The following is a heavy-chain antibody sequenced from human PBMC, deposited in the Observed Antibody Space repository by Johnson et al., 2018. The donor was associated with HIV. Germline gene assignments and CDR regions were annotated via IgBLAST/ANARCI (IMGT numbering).Heavy chain of an antibody. CDR3: ARSGPNWAFDF. CDR1: GFTFSSYW. J-gene: IGHJ3*01. D-gene: IGHD1-1*01. V-gene: IGHV3-66*01. CDR2: IYSGGST. Sequence: VQLVESGGGLVKPGGSLRLSCAASGFTFSSYWMTWVRQAPGKGLEWVSVIYSGGSTYYADSVKGRFTISRDNSKNTLYLQMNSLRAEDTAVYYCARSGPNWAFDFWGQGTMVTVSS.